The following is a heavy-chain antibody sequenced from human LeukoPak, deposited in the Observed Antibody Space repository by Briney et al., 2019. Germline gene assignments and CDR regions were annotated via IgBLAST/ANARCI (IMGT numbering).Heavy chain of an antibody. CDR2: MSSDGRIE. D-gene: IGHD3-16*01. V-gene: IGHV3-30*04. Sequence: GGSLRLSCVDSGFTFGTYAMHWVRQAPGKGLELVAVMSSDGRIEYYADSVKGRFTISRDNSKNTLYLQMNSLSAEDTAVYYCARCSASSAYAVRWFDPWGQGTLVTVSS. CDR3: ARCSASSAYAVRWFDP. CDR1: GFTFGTYA. J-gene: IGHJ5*02.